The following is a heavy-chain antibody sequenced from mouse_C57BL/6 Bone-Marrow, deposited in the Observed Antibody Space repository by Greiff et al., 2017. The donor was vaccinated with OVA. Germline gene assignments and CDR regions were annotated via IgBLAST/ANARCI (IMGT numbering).Heavy chain of an antibody. D-gene: IGHD1-1*01. Sequence: EVKVVESGEGLVKPGGSLKLSCAASGFTFSSYAMSWVRQTPEKRLEWVAYISSGGDYIYYADTVKGRFTISRDNARNTLYLQMSSLKSEDTAMYYCTRDGLDGSTPFCYFDVWGTGTTVTVSS. CDR2: ISSGGDYI. V-gene: IGHV5-9-1*02. CDR1: GFTFSSYA. CDR3: TRDGLDGSTPFCYFDV. J-gene: IGHJ1*03.